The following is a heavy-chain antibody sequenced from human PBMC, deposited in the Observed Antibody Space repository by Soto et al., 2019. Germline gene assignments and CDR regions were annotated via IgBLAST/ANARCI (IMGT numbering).Heavy chain of an antibody. Sequence: SETLSLTCTISGGSISTSAYYWGWIRQPPGKGLEWIGTIYYSGTSYHNPSLKSRVTMSVDTSKNQFSLKLSSVTAADTAVYYCARSDGRYWGQGTLVTVSS. CDR2: IYYSGTS. V-gene: IGHV4-39*07. J-gene: IGHJ4*02. CDR3: ARSDGRY. CDR1: GGSISTSAYY.